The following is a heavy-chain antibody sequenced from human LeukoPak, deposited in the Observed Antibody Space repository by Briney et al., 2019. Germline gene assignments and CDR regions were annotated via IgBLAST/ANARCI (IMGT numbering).Heavy chain of an antibody. CDR3: ARSLSNWNSLDY. CDR1: GFTFSSYA. D-gene: IGHD1-1*01. CDR2: ISYDGSNK. V-gene: IGHV3-30-3*01. Sequence: PGRSLRLSCAASGFTFSSYAMHWVRQAPGKGLEGVAVISYDGSNKYYADSVKGRFTISRDNSKNTLYLQMNSLRAEDTAVYYCARSLSNWNSLDYWGQGTLVTVSS. J-gene: IGHJ4*02.